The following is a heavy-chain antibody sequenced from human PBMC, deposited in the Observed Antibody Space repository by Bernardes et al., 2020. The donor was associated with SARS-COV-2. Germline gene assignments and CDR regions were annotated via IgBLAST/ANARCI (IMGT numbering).Heavy chain of an antibody. Sequence: GSLRLSCVASGFTFSSYGLYWVRQAPGKGLEWVSYIGRDSRDISYLDSVKGRFTISRDNAKNMLFLQMDSLRVEDTALYYCVRGTAGGYGIFDSWGQGSLVIVSS. J-gene: IGHJ4*02. D-gene: IGHD5-12*01. CDR1: GFTFSSYG. CDR3: VRGTAGGYGIFDS. CDR2: IGRDSRDI. V-gene: IGHV3-21*01.